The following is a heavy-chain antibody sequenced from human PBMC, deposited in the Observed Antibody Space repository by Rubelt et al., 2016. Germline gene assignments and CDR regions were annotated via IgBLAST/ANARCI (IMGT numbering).Heavy chain of an antibody. Sequence: EVQLLESGGGLVQPGGSLRLSCAASGFTFSSYAMTWVRQAPGKGLEWVARIKHDGSEQYYVDSVKGRLTISRDNAKNSLYLQMNSLRAEDTAVYYCARGGQRVADYWGQGTQVMVSS. CDR1: GFTFSSYA. V-gene: IGHV3-7*03. J-gene: IGHJ4*02. D-gene: IGHD6-6*01. CDR2: IKHDGSEQ. CDR3: ARGGQRVADY.